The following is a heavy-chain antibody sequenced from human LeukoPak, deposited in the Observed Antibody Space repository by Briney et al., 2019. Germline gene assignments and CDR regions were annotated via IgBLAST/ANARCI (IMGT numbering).Heavy chain of an antibody. V-gene: IGHV1-69*04. D-gene: IGHD6-6*01. CDR3: ARGSSSSHYFDY. Sequence: ASVKVSCKASGGTFSSYAISWVRQAPGQGLEWMGRIIPILGIANYARKFQGRVTITADKSTSTAYMELSSLRSEDTAVYYCARGSSSSHYFDYWGQGTLVTVSS. CDR2: IIPILGIA. J-gene: IGHJ4*02. CDR1: GGTFSSYA.